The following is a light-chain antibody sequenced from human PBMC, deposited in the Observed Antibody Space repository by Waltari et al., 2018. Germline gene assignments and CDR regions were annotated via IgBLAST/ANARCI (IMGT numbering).Light chain of an antibody. J-gene: IGKJ1*01. CDR3: QKYGSLPAT. Sequence: EIMLTQSPGTLSLSPGERATLSCRASQSISKYLAWYQQKPGQAPRLLIYDASIRATGIPDRFSGSGYGTDFSLTISRLEPEDYAVYYCQKYGSLPATFGRGTKMEIK. CDR2: DAS. V-gene: IGKV3-20*01. CDR1: QSISKY.